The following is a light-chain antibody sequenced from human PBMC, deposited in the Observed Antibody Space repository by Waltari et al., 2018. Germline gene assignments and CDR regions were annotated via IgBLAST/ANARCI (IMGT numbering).Light chain of an antibody. Sequence: DIVLTQSPLSLPVTPGGPASISCSSSQSLLHSNGYNYFDWYLQKPGQSPQLLIYLGSNRASGVPDRFSGSGSGTDFTLQISRVEAEDVGVYYCMQALQTPTFGGGTKVEIK. CDR1: QSLLHSNGYNY. V-gene: IGKV2-28*01. J-gene: IGKJ4*01. CDR3: MQALQTPT. CDR2: LGS.